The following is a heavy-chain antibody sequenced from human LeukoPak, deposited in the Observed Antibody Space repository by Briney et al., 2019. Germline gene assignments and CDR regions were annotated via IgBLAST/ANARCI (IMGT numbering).Heavy chain of an antibody. V-gene: IGHV4-61*08. CDR3: ASVLSKGVSGWYRFDY. Sequence: ASETLSLTCTVSGGSISSGGYYWSWIRQHPGKGLEWIGYIYYSGSTNYNPSLKSRVTISVDTSKNQFSLKLSSVTAADTAVYYCASVLSKGVSGWYRFDYWGQGTLVTVSS. D-gene: IGHD6-19*01. CDR2: IYYSGST. J-gene: IGHJ4*02. CDR1: GGSISSGGYY.